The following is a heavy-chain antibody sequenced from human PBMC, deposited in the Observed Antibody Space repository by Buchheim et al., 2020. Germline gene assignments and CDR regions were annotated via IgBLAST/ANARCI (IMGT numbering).Heavy chain of an antibody. CDR2: ISSSSSYI. V-gene: IGHV3-21*01. Sequence: EVQLVESGGGLVKPGGSLRLSCAASGFTFSSYSMNWVRQAPGKGLEWVSSISSSSSYIYYADSVKGRFTISRDNAKNSLYLQMNSLRAEDTAVYYCAREPDYYDSSGYNYYYGMDVWGQGTT. J-gene: IGHJ6*02. CDR3: AREPDYYDSSGYNYYYGMDV. D-gene: IGHD3-22*01. CDR1: GFTFSSYS.